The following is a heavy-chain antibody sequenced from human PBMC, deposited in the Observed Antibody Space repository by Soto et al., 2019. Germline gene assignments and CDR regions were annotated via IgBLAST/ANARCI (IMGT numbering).Heavy chain of an antibody. Sequence: SETLSLTCTVSGGSISSTNYYWGWIRQPPGKGLEWIGIIYYSGSTYYNPSLKSRVTISVDTSKNQFSLKLSSVTAADTAVYYCARRHSSSLFDFRGQGTLVTVSS. D-gene: IGHD6-13*01. J-gene: IGHJ4*02. CDR3: ARRHSSSLFDF. CDR2: IYYSGST. CDR1: GGSISSTNYY. V-gene: IGHV4-39*01.